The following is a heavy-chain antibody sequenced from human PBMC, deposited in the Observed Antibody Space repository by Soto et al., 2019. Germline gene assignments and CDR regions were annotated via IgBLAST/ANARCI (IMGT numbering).Heavy chain of an antibody. D-gene: IGHD6-19*01. V-gene: IGHV3-7*03. Sequence: EVQLVESGGGLVQPGGSLRLSCVASGFTFISSFMGWVRQAPGKGLEWVANINQDGGGTYYVDSVAGRFTISRDNAKDSLCLQMNSLRGEDTAVYYCARYFRGSGRYFFDYWGQGTLVTVSS. J-gene: IGHJ4*02. CDR3: ARYFRGSGRYFFDY. CDR1: GFTFISSF. CDR2: INQDGGGT.